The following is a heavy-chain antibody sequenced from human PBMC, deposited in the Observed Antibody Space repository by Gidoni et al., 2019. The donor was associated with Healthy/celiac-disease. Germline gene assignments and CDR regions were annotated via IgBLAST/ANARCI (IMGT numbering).Heavy chain of an antibody. CDR1: GFTFSSYG. D-gene: IGHD3-22*01. CDR2: IWYDGSNK. Sequence: QVQLVESGGGVVQPGRSLRLSCAASGFTFSSYGMHWVRQAPGKGLGWVAVIWYDGSNKYYADSVKGRFTISRDNSKNTLYLQMNSLRAEDTAVYYCARETYDSSGYIDYWGQGTLVTVSS. V-gene: IGHV3-33*01. CDR3: ARETYDSSGYIDY. J-gene: IGHJ4*02.